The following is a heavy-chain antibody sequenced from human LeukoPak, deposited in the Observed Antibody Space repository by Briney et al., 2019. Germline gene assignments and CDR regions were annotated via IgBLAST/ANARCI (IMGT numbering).Heavy chain of an antibody. J-gene: IGHJ4*02. D-gene: IGHD6-13*01. CDR3: GSIGSSWYEDY. CDR2: IKQDGSEK. CDR1: GFSFSSHW. Sequence: GSLRLSCVASGFSFSSHWMSWVRQAPGKGLEWVANIKQDGSEKYYVDSVKGRFTISRDNAKNSLYLQMNSLRAEDTAVYYCGSIGSSWYEDYCGQGTLVTVSS. V-gene: IGHV3-7*01.